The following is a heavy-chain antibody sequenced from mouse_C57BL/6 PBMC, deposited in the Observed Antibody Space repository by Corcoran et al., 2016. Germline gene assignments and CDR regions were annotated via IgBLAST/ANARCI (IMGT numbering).Heavy chain of an antibody. Sequence: QVQLQQSGAELARPGASVKLSCKASGYTFTSYGISWVKQRTGQGLEWIGEIYPRSGNTYYNEKFKGKATLTADKSSSTAYMELRSLTSEDSAVYFCARREPPYWYFDVWGTGTTVTVSS. V-gene: IGHV1-81*01. CDR2: IYPRSGNT. CDR3: ARREPPYWYFDV. J-gene: IGHJ1*03. CDR1: GYTFTSYG.